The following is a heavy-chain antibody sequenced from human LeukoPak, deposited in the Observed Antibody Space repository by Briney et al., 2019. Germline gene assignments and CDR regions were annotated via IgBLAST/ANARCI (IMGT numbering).Heavy chain of an antibody. J-gene: IGHJ5*02. CDR2: IYYTGST. D-gene: IGHD5-18*01. CDR3: ARDGRGYSYGDGFDP. Sequence: SETQSLTCTVSGGSIISYYWTWIRQPPGKGLEWIGYIYYTGSTKYNPSLKSRVTISVDTSKNQFSLKLSSVTAADTAVYYCARDGRGYSYGDGFDPWGQGTLLTVSS. CDR1: GGSIISYY. V-gene: IGHV4-59*01.